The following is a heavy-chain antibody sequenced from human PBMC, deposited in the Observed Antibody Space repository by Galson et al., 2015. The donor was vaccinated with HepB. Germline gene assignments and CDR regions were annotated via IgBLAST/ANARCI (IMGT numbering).Heavy chain of an antibody. V-gene: IGHV1-69*13. CDR3: ARVDDYGDYAYY. D-gene: IGHD4-17*01. Sequence: SVKVSCKASGGTFSSYAISWVRQAPGQGLEWMGGIIPIFGTANYAQKFQGRVTITADESTSTAYMELSSLRSEDTAVYYCARVDDYGDYAYYWGQGTLVTVSS. J-gene: IGHJ4*02. CDR2: IIPIFGTA. CDR1: GGTFSSYA.